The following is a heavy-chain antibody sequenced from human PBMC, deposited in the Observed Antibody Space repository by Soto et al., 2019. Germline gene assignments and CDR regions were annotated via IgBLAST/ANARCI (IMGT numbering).Heavy chain of an antibody. D-gene: IGHD6-13*01. CDR3: TREAAAGKYYYYYGMDV. V-gene: IGHV1-69*04. CDR1: GGTFSSYT. CDR2: IIPNLGIA. J-gene: IGHJ6*02. Sequence: VSCKASGGTFSSYTISWVRQAPGQGLEWMGRIIPNLGIANYAQNFQGRVTMTRDTSTSTAYMELSSLRSDDTALYYCTREAAAGKYYYYYGMDVWGQGTTVTVSS.